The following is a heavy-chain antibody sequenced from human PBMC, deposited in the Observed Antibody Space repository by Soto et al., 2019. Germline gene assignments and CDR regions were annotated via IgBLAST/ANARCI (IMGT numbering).Heavy chain of an antibody. Sequence: QVQLQESGPGLVKPSETLSLTCTVSGGSISSYYWSWIRQPPGKGLEWIGYIYYSGRTNYNPSLKSRVTISVDTSKNQFSLKLSSVTAADTAVYYCARGYCSSTICYIWDNWFDPRGQGTLVTVSS. V-gene: IGHV4-59*01. CDR2: IYYSGRT. CDR3: ARGYCSSTICYIWDNWFDP. CDR1: GGSISSYY. D-gene: IGHD2-2*02. J-gene: IGHJ5*02.